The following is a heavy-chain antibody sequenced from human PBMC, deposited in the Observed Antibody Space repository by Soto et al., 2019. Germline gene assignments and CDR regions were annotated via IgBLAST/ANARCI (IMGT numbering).Heavy chain of an antibody. CDR2: FDPEDGET. V-gene: IGHV1-24*01. CDR3: ATDALIAARPYYYYGMDV. J-gene: IGHJ6*02. Sequence: ASVKVSCKVSGYTLTELSMHWVRQAPGKGLEWMGGFDPEDGETIYAQKFQGRVTMTEDTSTDTAYMELRSLRSEDTAVYYCATDALIAARPYYYYGMDVWGQGTTVTVSS. CDR1: GYTLTELS. D-gene: IGHD6-6*01.